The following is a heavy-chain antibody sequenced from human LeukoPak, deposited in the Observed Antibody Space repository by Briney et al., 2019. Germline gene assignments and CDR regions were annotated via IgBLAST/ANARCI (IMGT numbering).Heavy chain of an antibody. D-gene: IGHD1-1*01. V-gene: IGHV5-51*01. CDR3: ARAWNFDY. Sequence: GESLQISCKGSGYSFTNYWIAWVRQMPGRGLEWMVIINPSDSDTRYSPSFQGQVTISADKSISTAYLQWSSLKASDSAMYYCARAWNFDYWGQGTLVTVSS. J-gene: IGHJ4*02. CDR1: GYSFTNYW. CDR2: INPSDSDT.